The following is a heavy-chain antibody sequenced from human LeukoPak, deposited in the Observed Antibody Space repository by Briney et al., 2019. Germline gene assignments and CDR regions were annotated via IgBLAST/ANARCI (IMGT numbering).Heavy chain of an antibody. CDR2: INAGNGNT. CDR1: GYTFTSYA. J-gene: IGHJ6*02. CDR3: ARDLTPDYYYGMDV. D-gene: IGHD2-15*01. V-gene: IGHV1-3*01. Sequence: ASVTVSCTASGYTFTSYAMHWVRQAPGQRLEWMGWINAGNGNTKYSQKFQGRVTITRDTSASTAYMELSSLGSEDTAVYYCARDLTPDYYYGMDVWGQGTTDTVSS.